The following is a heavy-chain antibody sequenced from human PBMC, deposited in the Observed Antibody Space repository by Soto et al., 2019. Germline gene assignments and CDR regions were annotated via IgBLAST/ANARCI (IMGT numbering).Heavy chain of an antibody. CDR2: ISSSGSTI. J-gene: IGHJ5*02. V-gene: IGHV3-11*01. Sequence: PGGSLRLSCAASGFTFSDYYMSWIRQAPGKGLEWVSYISSSGSTIYYADSVKGRFTISRDNAKNSLYLQMNCLRAEDTAVYYCATDSKKCISTSCYQGFDPWGQGTLVTVSS. CDR1: GFTFSDYY. CDR3: ATDSKKCISTSCYQGFDP. D-gene: IGHD2-2*01.